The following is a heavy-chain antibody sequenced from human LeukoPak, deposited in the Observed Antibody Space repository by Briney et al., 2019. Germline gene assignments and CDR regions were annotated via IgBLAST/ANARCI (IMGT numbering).Heavy chain of an antibody. CDR1: GFTFSDYA. CDR3: TTDRYSYGYNY. J-gene: IGHJ4*02. Sequence: GGSLRLSCAASGFTFSDYAMSWVRQAPGKGLEWVGRIKSKTDGGTTDYAAPVKGRFTISRDDSKNTLYLQMNSLKTEDTAVYYCTTDRYSYGYNYWGQGTLVTVSS. CDR2: IKSKTDGGTT. D-gene: IGHD5-18*01. V-gene: IGHV3-15*01.